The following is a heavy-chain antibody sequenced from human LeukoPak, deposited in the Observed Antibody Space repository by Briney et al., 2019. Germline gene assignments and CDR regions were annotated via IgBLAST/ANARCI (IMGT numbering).Heavy chain of an antibody. V-gene: IGHV1-2*06. Sequence: ASVKVSCKVSGYTFTDYYIHWVRQAPGQGLEWMGRINSNSGGTNHAQKFQGRVTMTRDTSTSTVYMELSSLRSEDTAVYYCARDRDSSPDYWGQGTLVTVSS. J-gene: IGHJ4*02. CDR3: ARDRDSSPDY. CDR2: INSNSGGT. CDR1: GYTFTDYY. D-gene: IGHD6-13*01.